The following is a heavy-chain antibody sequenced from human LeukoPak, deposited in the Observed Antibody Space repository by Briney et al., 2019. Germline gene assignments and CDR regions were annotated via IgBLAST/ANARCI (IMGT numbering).Heavy chain of an antibody. Sequence: SETLSLTCAVFGGSFSGYYWSWIRQPPGKGLEWIGEINHSGSTNYNPSLKSRVTISVDTSKNQFSLKLSSVTAADTAVYYCARARPPIAVNEVRFDYWGQGTLVTVSS. J-gene: IGHJ4*02. CDR2: INHSGST. CDR1: GGSFSGYY. V-gene: IGHV4-34*01. D-gene: IGHD6-19*01. CDR3: ARARPPIAVNEVRFDY.